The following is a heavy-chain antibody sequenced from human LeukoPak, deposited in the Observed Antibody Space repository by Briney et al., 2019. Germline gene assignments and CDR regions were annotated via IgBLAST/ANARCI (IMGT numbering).Heavy chain of an antibody. D-gene: IGHD3-10*01. V-gene: IGHV4-39*02. Sequence: SETLSLTCTVSGGSISSSSYYWGWIRQPPGKGLEWIGSIYYSGSTYYNPSLKSRVTISVDTSKNQFSLKLSSVTAADTAVYYCARDRGVRGIKHWGQGTLVTVSS. CDR2: IYYSGST. CDR3: ARDRGVRGIKH. CDR1: GGSISSSSYY. J-gene: IGHJ1*01.